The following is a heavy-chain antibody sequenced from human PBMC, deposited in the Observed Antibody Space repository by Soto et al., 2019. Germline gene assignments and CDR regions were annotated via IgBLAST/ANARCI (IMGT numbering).Heavy chain of an antibody. CDR2: LDGSGTTK. V-gene: IGHV3-48*03. CDR3: ARGCGGIND. J-gene: IGHJ4*02. D-gene: IGHD3-16*01. CDR1: GFTFNDFE. Sequence: DVQLLESGGGLVQPGGALRLSCGGSGFTFNDFEMNWVRQAPGKGLEWLAYLDGSGTTKKYAESGRGRFTSARDNPKDSLFLQMRSLNDADTDFYYSARGCGGINDWGQGTLVTVSS.